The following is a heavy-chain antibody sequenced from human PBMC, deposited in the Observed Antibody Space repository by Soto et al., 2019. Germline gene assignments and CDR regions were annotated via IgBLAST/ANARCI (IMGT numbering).Heavy chain of an antibody. D-gene: IGHD6-6*01. V-gene: IGHV1-69*01. J-gene: IGHJ3*02. CDR2: IIPIFGTA. CDR3: ASLQMDFEYSSPPQPFDI. CDR1: GGTFSSYA. Sequence: QVQLVQSGAEVKKPGSSVKVSCKASGGTFSSYAISWVRQAPGQGLEWMGGIIPIFGTANYAQKFQGRVTITADESTSTAYMELSSLRSEDTAVYYCASLQMDFEYSSPPQPFDIWGQGTMVTVSS.